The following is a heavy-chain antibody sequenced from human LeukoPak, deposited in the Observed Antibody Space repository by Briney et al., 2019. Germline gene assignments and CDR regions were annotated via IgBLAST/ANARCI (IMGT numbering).Heavy chain of an antibody. D-gene: IGHD2-15*01. V-gene: IGHV3-23*01. CDR3: AKDFGRYCSGGSCFPPDAFGI. J-gene: IGHJ3*02. Sequence: PGGSLRLSCAASGFTFSSYAMSWVRQAPGKGLEWVSAISGSGGSTYYADSVKGRFTISRDNSKNTLYLQMNSLRAEDTAVYYCAKDFGRYCSGGSCFPPDAFGIWGQGTMVTVSS. CDR2: ISGSGGST. CDR1: GFTFSSYA.